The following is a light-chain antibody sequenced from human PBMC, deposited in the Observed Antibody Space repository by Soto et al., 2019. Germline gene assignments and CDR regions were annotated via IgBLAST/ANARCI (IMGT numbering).Light chain of an antibody. CDR2: GAS. J-gene: IGKJ4*01. CDR1: QRLTNN. V-gene: IGKV3D-15*01. CDR3: QQYNNWPRT. Sequence: EIVMTQSRATLSVSPGEGVTLSCRASQRLTNNLAWYQQSPGQAPRLLIYGASTRATGIPTRFSGSGTGTEFTLTISSLESEDFAVYYCQQYNNWPRTFGGGTKVDIK.